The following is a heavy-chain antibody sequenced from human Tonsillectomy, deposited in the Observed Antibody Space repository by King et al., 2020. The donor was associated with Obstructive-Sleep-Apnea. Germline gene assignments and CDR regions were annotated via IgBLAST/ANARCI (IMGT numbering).Heavy chain of an antibody. J-gene: IGHJ5*02. CDR1: GFAFSSYT. V-gene: IGHV3-30*04. Sequence: VQLVESGGGVVQPGRSLRLSCAASGFAFSSYTLHWVRQAPGKGLEWVALISNDGNNKYYADSVKGRFIISRDNSKKTLYLQMNSLRAEDTAMYSFAGDGDITMIRGVIGGGWFDPWGQGTLVTVSS. CDR3: AGDGDITMIRGVIGGGWFDP. CDR2: ISNDGNNK. D-gene: IGHD3-10*01.